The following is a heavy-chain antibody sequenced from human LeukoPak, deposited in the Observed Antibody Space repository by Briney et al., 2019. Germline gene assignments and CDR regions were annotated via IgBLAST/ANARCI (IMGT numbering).Heavy chain of an antibody. CDR1: GFSFRNYG. Sequence: GGSLRLSCAASGFSFRNYGMSWVRQTPGKGLEWVSAIRGVGNSADYADSVKGRFTISRDNSKSTLYMQMNSLRAEDTAVYYCARMGDPFFYCSSTSCRGPHMDVWGRGTTVTVSS. CDR3: ARMGDPFFYCSSTSCRGPHMDV. CDR2: IRGVGNSA. V-gene: IGHV3-23*01. J-gene: IGHJ6*03. D-gene: IGHD2-2*01.